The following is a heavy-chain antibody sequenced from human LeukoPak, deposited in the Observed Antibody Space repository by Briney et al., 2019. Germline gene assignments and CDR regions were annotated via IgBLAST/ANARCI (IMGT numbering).Heavy chain of an antibody. V-gene: IGHV4-4*07. Sequence: LETLSLTCTVSGGSISSYYWSWIRQPAGKGLEWIGRIYTSGSTNYNPSLKSRVTMSVDTSKNQFSLKLSSVTAADTAVYYCARHSSSWYGGWFDPWGQGTLVTVSS. CDR2: IYTSGST. J-gene: IGHJ5*02. CDR1: GGSISSYY. D-gene: IGHD6-13*01. CDR3: ARHSSSWYGGWFDP.